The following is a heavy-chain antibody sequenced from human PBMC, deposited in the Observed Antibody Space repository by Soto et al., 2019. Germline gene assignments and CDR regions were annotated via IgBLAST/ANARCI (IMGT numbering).Heavy chain of an antibody. Sequence: GASVKVSCKASGYTFTGYYMHWVRQAPGQGLEWMGWINPNSGGTNYAQKFQGWVTMTRDTSISTAYMELSRLRSDDTAVYYCARASSGYSYGIFDYWRQGTLDIVSS. J-gene: IGHJ4*02. V-gene: IGHV1-2*04. D-gene: IGHD5-18*01. CDR1: GYTFTGYY. CDR2: INPNSGGT. CDR3: ARASSGYSYGIFDY.